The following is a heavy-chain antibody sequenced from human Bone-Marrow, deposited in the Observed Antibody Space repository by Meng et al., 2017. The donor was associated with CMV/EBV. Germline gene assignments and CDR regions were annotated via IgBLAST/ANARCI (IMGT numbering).Heavy chain of an antibody. D-gene: IGHD2-2*03. CDR2: ISSSSSYI. J-gene: IGHJ4*02. V-gene: IGHV3-21*01. CDR1: GFTFSSYS. CDR3: AVGYCGSTSCPFDY. Sequence: GGSLRLSCAASGFTFSSYSMNWVRQAPGKGLEWVSSISSSSSYIYYADSVKGRFTISRDNAKNSLYLQMNSLRAEDTAVYYCAVGYCGSTSCPFDYWGQGKLVNVDS.